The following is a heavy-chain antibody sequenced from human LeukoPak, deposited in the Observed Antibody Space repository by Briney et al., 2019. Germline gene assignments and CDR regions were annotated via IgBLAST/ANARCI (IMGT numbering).Heavy chain of an antibody. J-gene: IGHJ4*02. Sequence: PGGSLRLSCAASGFTFSSYSMNWVRQAPGKGLEWVSSISSSSSYIYYADSVKGRFTISRDNAKNSLYLQMNSLRAEDTAVYYCARDRLAGRRDGYNSGIHDYWGQGTLVTVSS. CDR2: ISSSSSYI. D-gene: IGHD5-24*01. CDR1: GFTFSSYS. CDR3: ARDRLAGRRDGYNSGIHDY. V-gene: IGHV3-21*01.